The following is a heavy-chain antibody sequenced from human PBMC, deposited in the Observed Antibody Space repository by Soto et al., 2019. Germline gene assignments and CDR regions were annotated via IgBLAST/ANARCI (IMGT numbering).Heavy chain of an antibody. D-gene: IGHD6-6*01. Sequence: QVQLVQSGAEVKKPGASVKVYCKASGYTFTSYGISWVRQAPVQGLAWMGWISAYNGNTNYAQKLQGRVTMTTDTSTSTAYMELRSLRSDDTAVYYCARDLGEEIAARHFDYWGQGTLVTVSS. J-gene: IGHJ4*02. V-gene: IGHV1-18*01. CDR2: ISAYNGNT. CDR3: ARDLGEEIAARHFDY. CDR1: GYTFTSYG.